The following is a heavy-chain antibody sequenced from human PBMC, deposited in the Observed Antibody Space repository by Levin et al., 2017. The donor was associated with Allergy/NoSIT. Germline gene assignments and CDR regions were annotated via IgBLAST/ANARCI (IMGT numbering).Heavy chain of an antibody. CDR1: GGTFSSYA. D-gene: IGHD2-8*01. CDR3: ARANSGYCTNGVCSGGMDV. V-gene: IGHV1-69*06. CDR2: IIPIFGTA. J-gene: IGHJ6*02. Sequence: ASVKVSCKASGGTFSSYAISWVRQAPGQGLEWMGGIIPIFGTANYAQKFQGRVTITADKSTSTAYMELSSLRSEDTAVYYCARANSGYCTNGVCSGGMDVWGQGTTVTVSS.